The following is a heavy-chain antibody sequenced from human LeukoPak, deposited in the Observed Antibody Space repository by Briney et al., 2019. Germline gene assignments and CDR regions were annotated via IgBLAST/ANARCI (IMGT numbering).Heavy chain of an antibody. J-gene: IGHJ5*02. V-gene: IGHV4-39*01. CDR3: ARHGQWLVLDNWFDP. Sequence: SETLSLTCTVSGGSISTSRHYWGWIRRPPGKGLEWIGSIYYSENTYTYYNPSLKSRVTISVDTSKNQFSLKLRSVTAADTAVYYCARHGQWLVLDNWFDPWGQGTLVTVSS. CDR1: GGSISTSRHY. CDR2: IYYSENTYT. D-gene: IGHD6-19*01.